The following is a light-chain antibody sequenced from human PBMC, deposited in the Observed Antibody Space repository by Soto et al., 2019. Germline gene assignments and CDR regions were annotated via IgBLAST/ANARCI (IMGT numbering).Light chain of an antibody. CDR2: EVN. CDR3: SSYVSYKNVV. CDR1: SSDAGGYNY. J-gene: IGLJ1*01. Sequence: QSALTQPPSASGSPGQSVTISCTGTSSDAGGYNYVSWFQQHPGKAPKLIIHEVNQRHSGVPDRFSGSKSGNTASLTVSGLQAEDEDTYYCSSYVSYKNVVLGNGTKLTVL. V-gene: IGLV2-8*01.